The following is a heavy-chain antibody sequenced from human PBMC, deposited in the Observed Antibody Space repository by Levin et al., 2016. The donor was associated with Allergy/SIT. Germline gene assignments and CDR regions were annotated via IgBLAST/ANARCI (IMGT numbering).Heavy chain of an antibody. D-gene: IGHD3-9*01. CDR3: ARVSGVGRGFGWLLTWNDAFDI. CDR2: IYYSGST. Sequence: SETLSLTCTVSGGSISSYYWGWIRRPPGKGLEWIGNIYYSGSTNYNPSLKSRVSLSLDTSKNQFSLNLTSVSAADTAVYYCARVSGVGRGFGWLLTWNDAFDIWGQGTLVNVSS. V-gene: IGHV4-59*01. J-gene: IGHJ3*02. CDR1: GGSISSYY.